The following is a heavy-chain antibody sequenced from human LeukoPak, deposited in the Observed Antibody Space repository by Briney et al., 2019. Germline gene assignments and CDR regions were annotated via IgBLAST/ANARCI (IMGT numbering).Heavy chain of an antibody. D-gene: IGHD5-12*01. CDR1: RFTFDDYG. J-gene: IGHJ5*02. V-gene: IGHV3-20*04. Sequence: PGGSLRLSCAASRFTFDDYGMSWVRQAPGKGLEWVSGINWNGGSTGYADSVKGRFTISRDNAKNSLYLQMDSLRAEDTAVYFCAVSNGGYGPWGQGALVTVSS. CDR3: AVSNGGYGP. CDR2: INWNGGST.